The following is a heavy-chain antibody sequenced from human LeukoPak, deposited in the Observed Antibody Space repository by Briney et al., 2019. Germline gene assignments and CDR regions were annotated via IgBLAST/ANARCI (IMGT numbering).Heavy chain of an antibody. D-gene: IGHD6-19*01. CDR1: GFTFSSYA. J-gene: IGHJ3*02. Sequence: PGGSLRLSCAASGFTFSSYAMSWVRQAPGKGLEGVSAISGSGGSTYYADSVKGRFTISRDNSKNTLYLQMNSLRAEDTAVYYCAKALGIAVAGNAFDIWGQGTMVTVSS. CDR3: AKALGIAVAGNAFDI. CDR2: ISGSGGST. V-gene: IGHV3-23*01.